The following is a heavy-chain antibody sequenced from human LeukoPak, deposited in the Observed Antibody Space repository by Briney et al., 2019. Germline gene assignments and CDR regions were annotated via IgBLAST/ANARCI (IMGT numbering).Heavy chain of an antibody. CDR2: INHSGST. Sequence: SETLSLTCAVYGGSFSGYYWSWIRQPPGKGLEWIGEINHSGSTIYNPSLKSRVTISVDTSKNQFSLKVTSVTAADTAVYYCARAPPGQELVNYWGRGTPVTVSS. CDR3: ARAPPGQELVNY. V-gene: IGHV4-34*01. D-gene: IGHD6-13*01. J-gene: IGHJ4*02. CDR1: GGSFSGYY.